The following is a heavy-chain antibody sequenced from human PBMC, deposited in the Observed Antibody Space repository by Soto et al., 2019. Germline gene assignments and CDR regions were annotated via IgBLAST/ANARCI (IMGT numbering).Heavy chain of an antibody. CDR2: IYYSGST. D-gene: IGHD3-16*01. Sequence: SETLSLTCTVSGGSISSYYWSWIRQPPGKGLEWIGYIYYSGSTNYNPSLKSRVTISVDTSKNQFSLKLSSVTAADTAVYYCARRYGWVFDIWGKGKRVTVPS. V-gene: IGHV4-59*08. J-gene: IGHJ3*02. CDR1: GGSISSYY. CDR3: ARRYGWVFDI.